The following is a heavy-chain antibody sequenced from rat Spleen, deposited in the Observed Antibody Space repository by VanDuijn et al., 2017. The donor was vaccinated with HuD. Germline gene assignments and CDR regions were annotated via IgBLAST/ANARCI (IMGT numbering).Heavy chain of an antibody. J-gene: IGHJ2*01. Sequence: EVQVLESGGGLVQPGNSLKLSCATSGFTFSTAWMYWYRQFPEKRLEWVARIKAKSNNYATDYTESVKGRFTISRDTAQNTLYLQMNSLRSEDTATYYCARGGFFRYWGQGVMVTVSS. CDR2: IKAKSNNYAT. CDR1: GFTFSTAW. D-gene: IGHD1-11*01. V-gene: IGHV6-6*01. CDR3: ARGGFFRY.